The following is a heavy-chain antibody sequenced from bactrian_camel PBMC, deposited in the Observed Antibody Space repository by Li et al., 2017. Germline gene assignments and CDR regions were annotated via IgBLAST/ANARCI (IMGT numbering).Heavy chain of an antibody. J-gene: IGHJ6*01. Sequence: DVQLVESGGGLVQPGGSLRLSCAASGFTFSSYAMSWVRQAPGKGLEWVSAINSGGGSTYYADSVKGRFTISRDNAKNTVYLQMSSLKPEDTAKYYCAARLTSGTWATGNFAYWGQGTQVTVS. CDR1: GFTFSSYA. D-gene: IGHD7*01. CDR3: AARLTSGTWATGNFAY. CDR2: INSGGGST. V-gene: IGHV3S40*01.